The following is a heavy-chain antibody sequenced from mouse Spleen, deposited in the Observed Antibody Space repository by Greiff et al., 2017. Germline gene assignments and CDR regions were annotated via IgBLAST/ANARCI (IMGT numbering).Heavy chain of an antibody. Sequence: QVQLQQPGAELVKPGASVKLSCKASGYTFTSYWMHWVKQRPGQGLEWIGEINPSNGRTNYNEKFKSKATLTVDKSSSTAYMQLSSLTSEDSAVYYCARSFSFDYWGQGTTLTVSS. CDR3: ARSFSFDY. CDR1: GYTFTSYW. J-gene: IGHJ2*01. CDR2: INPSNGRT. V-gene: IGHV1S81*02.